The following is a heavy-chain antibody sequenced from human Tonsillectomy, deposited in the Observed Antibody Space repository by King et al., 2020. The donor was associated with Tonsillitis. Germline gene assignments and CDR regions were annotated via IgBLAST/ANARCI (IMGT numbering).Heavy chain of an antibody. CDR1: GFTFTSSA. Sequence: QLVESGPEVKKPGTSVKVSCKASGFTFTSSAVQWVRQARGQRLEWIGWIVVGSGNTHYAQKFQERVTITRDMSTSTAHMELCSLRSEDTAVYYCAAENDLGGFDYWGQGTLVTVSS. CDR2: IVVGSGNT. V-gene: IGHV1-58*01. CDR3: AAENDLGGFDY. J-gene: IGHJ4*02. D-gene: IGHD1-1*01.